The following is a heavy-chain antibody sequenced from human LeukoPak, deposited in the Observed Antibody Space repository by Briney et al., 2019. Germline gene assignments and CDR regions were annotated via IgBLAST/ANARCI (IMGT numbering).Heavy chain of an antibody. Sequence: GGSLRLSCAASGFTFSSYAMSWVRQAPGKGLEWVSAISGSGGSTYYADSAKGRFTTSRDNSRNTLNLQMNSLRAEDTAVYYCAKGPDTAMDPAYFDYWGQGTLVTVSS. CDR2: ISGSGGST. CDR3: AKGPDTAMDPAYFDY. CDR1: GFTFSSYA. D-gene: IGHD5-18*01. J-gene: IGHJ4*02. V-gene: IGHV3-23*01.